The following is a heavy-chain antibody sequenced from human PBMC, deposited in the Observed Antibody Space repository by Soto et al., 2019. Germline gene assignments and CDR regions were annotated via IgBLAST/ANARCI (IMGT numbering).Heavy chain of an antibody. Sequence: GSLSLSCAASGFICSSYDMSWVRQAPGKGLEWVSTILVDGRTFYVDSVKGRFTISRDSSQNTVYLQMNSLTAGDTALYYCAKATATGGGAFDICGQGTMVTVSS. CDR2: ILVDGRT. J-gene: IGHJ3*02. D-gene: IGHD2-8*02. V-gene: IGHV3-23*01. CDR3: AKATATGGGAFDI. CDR1: GFICSSYD.